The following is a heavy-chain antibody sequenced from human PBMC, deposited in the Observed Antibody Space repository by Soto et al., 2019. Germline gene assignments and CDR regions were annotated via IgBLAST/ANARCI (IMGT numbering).Heavy chain of an antibody. CDR1: GYTFTGYY. D-gene: IGHD6-13*01. CDR3: ASTIAAADPYYYYGMDV. V-gene: IGHV1-2*04. CDR2: INPNSGGT. Sequence: GASVKVSCKASGYTFTGYYMHWVRQAPGQGLEWMGWINPNSGGTNYAQKFQGWVTMTRDTSISTAYMELSRLRSDDTAVYYCASTIAAADPYYYYGMDVWGQGTTVTVSS. J-gene: IGHJ6*02.